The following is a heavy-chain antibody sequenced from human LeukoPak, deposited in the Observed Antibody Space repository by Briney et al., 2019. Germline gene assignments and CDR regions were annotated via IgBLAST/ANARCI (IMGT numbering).Heavy chain of an antibody. Sequence: ASVKASCKASGYTFTSYDINWVRQATGQGLEWMGWMNPNSGNTGYAQKFQGRVTMTRNTSISTAYMELSSLRSEDTAVYYCAREPRISMVRGDYYYMDVWGKGTTVTVSS. V-gene: IGHV1-8*01. D-gene: IGHD3-10*01. CDR1: GYTFTSYD. CDR3: AREPRISMVRGDYYYMDV. CDR2: MNPNSGNT. J-gene: IGHJ6*03.